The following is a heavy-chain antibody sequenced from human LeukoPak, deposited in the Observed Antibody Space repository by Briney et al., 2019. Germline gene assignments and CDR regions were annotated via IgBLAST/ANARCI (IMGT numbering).Heavy chain of an antibody. V-gene: IGHV1-18*04. J-gene: IGHJ4*02. CDR1: GYTFTSYG. D-gene: IGHD4-17*01. CDR3: ARDDRPSVKHGDWADY. Sequence: GASVKVSCKASGYTFTSYGISWVRQAPGQGLEWMGWISAYNGNTNYAQKLQGRVTMTTDTSTSTAYMELRSLRSDDTAVYYCARDDRPSVKHGDWADYWGQGTLVTVSS. CDR2: ISAYNGNT.